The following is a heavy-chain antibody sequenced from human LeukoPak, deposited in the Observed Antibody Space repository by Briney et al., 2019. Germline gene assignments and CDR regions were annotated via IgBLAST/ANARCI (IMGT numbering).Heavy chain of an antibody. D-gene: IGHD4-17*01. J-gene: IGHJ4*02. CDR2: INPSGGST. CDR1: GYTFTSYY. V-gene: IGHV1-46*01. CDR3: ARPFGPRDYGDTRPFDY. Sequence: ASVKVSCKASGYTFTSYYMHWVRQAPGQGLEWMGIINPSGGSTGYAQKFQGRVTMTRDTSTSTVYMELSSLRSEDTAVYYCARPFGPRDYGDTRPFDYWGQGTLVTVSS.